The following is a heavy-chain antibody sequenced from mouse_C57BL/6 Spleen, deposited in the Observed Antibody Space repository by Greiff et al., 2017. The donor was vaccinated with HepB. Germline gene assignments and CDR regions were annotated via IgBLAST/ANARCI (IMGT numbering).Heavy chain of an antibody. V-gene: IGHV1-81*01. CDR2: IYPRSGNT. D-gene: IGHD1-1*01. Sequence: QVQLQQSGAELARPGASVKLSCKASGYTFTSYGISWVKQRTGQGLEWIGEIYPRSGNTYYNEKFKGKATLTADKSSSTAYMELRSLTSEDSAVYFCARFRSPYGSSYVWYFDVWGTGTTVTVSS. CDR1: GYTFTSYG. CDR3: ARFRSPYGSSYVWYFDV. J-gene: IGHJ1*03.